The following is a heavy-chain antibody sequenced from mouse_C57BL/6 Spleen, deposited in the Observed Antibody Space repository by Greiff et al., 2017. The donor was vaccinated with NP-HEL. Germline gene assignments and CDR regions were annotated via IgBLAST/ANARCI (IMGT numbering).Heavy chain of an antibody. V-gene: IGHV1-64*01. J-gene: IGHJ1*03. D-gene: IGHD1-1*01. CDR1: GYTFTSYW. CDR3: ARDYCGSSHWDFDV. Sequence: QVQLQQPGAELVKPGASVKLSCKASGYTFTSYWMHWVKQRPGQGLEWIGMIHPNSGSTNYNEKFKSKATLTVDKSSSTAYMKLRSLTSEDSAVYYCARDYCGSSHWDFDVWGTGTTVTVSS. CDR2: IHPNSGST.